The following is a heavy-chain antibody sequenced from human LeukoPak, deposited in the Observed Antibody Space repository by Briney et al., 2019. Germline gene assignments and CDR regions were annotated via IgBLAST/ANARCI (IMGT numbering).Heavy chain of an antibody. CDR2: ISHHETSE. V-gene: IGHV3-30-3*01. Sequence: GGSLRLSCAASGFTFSNYALHWVRQAPGKGLEWLTEISHHETSEYYADSVKGRFTISRDNSKNTLYLQMNSRRAEDTAVYYCARDVSVLVISFGIDSWGQGTLVTVSS. J-gene: IGHJ4*02. CDR3: ARDVSVLVISFGIDS. D-gene: IGHD3-22*01. CDR1: GFTFSNYA.